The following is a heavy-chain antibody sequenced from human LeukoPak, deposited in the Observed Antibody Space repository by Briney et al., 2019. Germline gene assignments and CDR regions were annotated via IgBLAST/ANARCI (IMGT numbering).Heavy chain of an antibody. CDR2: IYTSGST. V-gene: IGHV4-4*07. D-gene: IGHD3-22*01. CDR1: GGSFSGYY. Sequence: SETLSLTCAVYGGSFSGYYWSWIRQPAGKGLEWIGRIYTSGSTNYNPSLKSRVTMSVDTSKNQFSLKLSSVTAADTAVYYCARDRYYYDSSGYLFDYWGQGTLVTVSS. J-gene: IGHJ4*02. CDR3: ARDRYYYDSSGYLFDY.